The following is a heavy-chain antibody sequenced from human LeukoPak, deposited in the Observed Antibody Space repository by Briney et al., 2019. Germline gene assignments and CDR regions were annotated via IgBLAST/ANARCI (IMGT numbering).Heavy chain of an antibody. J-gene: IGHJ4*02. CDR1: GFTLSIYS. V-gene: IGHV3-21*01. CDR3: ARVGGYCSSISNCYGDY. D-gene: IGHD2-2*01. CDR2: ISSGSTNI. Sequence: GGSLRLSCAASGFTLSIYSMNWVRQAPGKGLEWVSCISSGSTNIYYADSVRGRFTISRDNAKNSLYLQMNSLRAEDTAVYYCARVGGYCSSISNCYGDYWGQGTLVTVSS.